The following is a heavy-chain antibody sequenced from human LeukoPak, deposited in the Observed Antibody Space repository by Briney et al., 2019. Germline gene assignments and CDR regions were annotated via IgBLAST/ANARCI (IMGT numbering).Heavy chain of an antibody. CDR2: ICYSCCST. J-gene: IGHJ4*02. D-gene: IGHD2-2*01. CDR3: VKAVYCSCTSCPLDY. V-gene: IGHV3-23*01. CDR1: GFTYSSYA. Sequence: PGGALRLSCASSGFTYSSYAMSWVRQAPAKGLDGVSAICYSCCSTYYADSVKGRFTISRDNSKNMLYLQMNSLRAEDTAVYYCVKAVYCSCTSCPLDYWGQGTLVTVSS.